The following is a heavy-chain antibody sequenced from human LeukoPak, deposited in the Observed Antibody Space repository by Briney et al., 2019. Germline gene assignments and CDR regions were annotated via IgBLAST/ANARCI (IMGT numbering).Heavy chain of an antibody. CDR1: GGSINSYY. Sequence: QPSETLSLTCTVSGGSINSYYWSWIRQPPGKGLEWIGYIYYTGGETNYNPSLKSRLTISVDTSKNQFSLMMTSVTAADTAIYYCARQPAATAAFDIWAQGTMVTVSS. J-gene: IGHJ3*02. D-gene: IGHD5-18*01. CDR2: IYYTGGET. CDR3: ARQPAATAAFDI. V-gene: IGHV4-59*08.